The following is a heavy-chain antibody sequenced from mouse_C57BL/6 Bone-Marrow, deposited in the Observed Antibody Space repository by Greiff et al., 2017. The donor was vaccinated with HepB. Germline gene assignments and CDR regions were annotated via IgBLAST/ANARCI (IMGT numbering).Heavy chain of an antibody. D-gene: IGHD2-4*01. CDR3: TDDYPFAC. CDR2: IDPENGDT. V-gene: IGHV14-4*01. Sequence: VQLQQSGAELVRPGASVKLSCTASGFNIKDDYMHWVKQRPEQGLEWIGWIDPENGDTEYASKFQGKATITADTSSNTAYLQLSSLTSEDTAVYYCTDDYPFACCGQGTLLTVSA. CDR1: GFNIKDDY. J-gene: IGHJ3*01.